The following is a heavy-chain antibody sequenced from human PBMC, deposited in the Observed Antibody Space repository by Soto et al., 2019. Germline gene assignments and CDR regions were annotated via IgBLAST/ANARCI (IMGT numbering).Heavy chain of an antibody. CDR3: ARARHSGSWDY. Sequence: EVQLVESGGGLVQPGGSLRLSCAASGFTFSSYDMHWVRQATGKGLEWVSAIGTAGDTYYPGSVKGRFTISRENAKNSLYLQMNSLSAGDTAVYYCARARHSGSWDYWGQGTLVTVSS. J-gene: IGHJ4*02. CDR2: IGTAGDT. D-gene: IGHD6-13*01. CDR1: GFTFSSYD. V-gene: IGHV3-13*04.